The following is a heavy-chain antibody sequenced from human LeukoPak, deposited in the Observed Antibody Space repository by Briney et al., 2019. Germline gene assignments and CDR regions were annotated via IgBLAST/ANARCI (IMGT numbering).Heavy chain of an antibody. Sequence: GGSLILSCAASGFTFSSHWMYWVRQAPGRGLLWVSRINSDGSSISYADSVKGRFTISRDNAKNTLYLQMNSLRAEDTAVYYCARGTSGMPIEDWGQGTLVTVSS. J-gene: IGHJ4*02. CDR3: ARGTSGMPIED. D-gene: IGHD1-1*01. CDR1: GFTFSSHW. V-gene: IGHV3-74*01. CDR2: INSDGSSI.